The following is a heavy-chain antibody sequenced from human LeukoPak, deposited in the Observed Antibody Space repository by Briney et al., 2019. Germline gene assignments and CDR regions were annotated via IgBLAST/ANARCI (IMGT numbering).Heavy chain of an antibody. CDR1: GGSISSGGYA. Sequence: SETLSLTCAVSGGSISSGGYASSWIRQPPGKGLEWIGYIFHSGSTKYSPSLKSRVTISVDRPKNQFSLKLSSVPAADTAVYYCARGPLAYNFGEFDYWGQGALVTVSS. V-gene: IGHV4-30-2*01. J-gene: IGHJ4*02. D-gene: IGHD5-18*01. CDR3: ARGPLAYNFGEFDY. CDR2: IFHSGST.